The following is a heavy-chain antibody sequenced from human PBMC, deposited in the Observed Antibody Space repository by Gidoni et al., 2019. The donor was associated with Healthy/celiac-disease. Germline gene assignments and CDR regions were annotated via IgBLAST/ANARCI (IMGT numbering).Heavy chain of an antibody. D-gene: IGHD7-27*01. CDR3: ARSSFNDLLGWFDP. J-gene: IGHJ5*02. CDR1: GFTFSSYS. V-gene: IGHV3-21*01. Sequence: EVQLVESGGGLVKPGGSLRLSCAASGFTFSSYSMNWVRQAPGKGLEWVSSISSSSSYIYYADSVKGRFTISRDNAKNSLYLQMNSLRAEDTAVYYCARSSFNDLLGWFDPWGQGTLVTVSS. CDR2: ISSSSSYI.